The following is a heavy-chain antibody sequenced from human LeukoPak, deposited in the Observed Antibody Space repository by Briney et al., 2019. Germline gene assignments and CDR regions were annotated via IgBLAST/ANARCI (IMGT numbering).Heavy chain of an antibody. CDR1: GFTFSSYW. V-gene: IGHV3-7*01. CDR3: ARDPGGSTEYFQH. D-gene: IGHD3-16*01. Sequence: GGSLRPSCAASGFTFSSYWMSWVRQAPGKGLEWVANIKQDGSEKYYVDSVKGRFTISRDNAKNSLYLQMNSLRAEDTAVYYCARDPGGSTEYFQHWGQGTLVTVSS. CDR2: IKQDGSEK. J-gene: IGHJ1*01.